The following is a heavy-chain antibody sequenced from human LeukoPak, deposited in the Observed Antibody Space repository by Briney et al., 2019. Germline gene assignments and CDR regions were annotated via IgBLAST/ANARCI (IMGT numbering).Heavy chain of an antibody. CDR2: IYSGGST. CDR3: ARIHYSSSWYYFEDY. D-gene: IGHD6-13*01. CDR1: GFTVSSNY. J-gene: IGHJ4*02. V-gene: IGHV3-66*01. Sequence: GGSLRLSCAASGFTVSSNYMSWVRQAPGKGLEWVSVIYSGGSTYYADSVKGRFTISRDNSKNTLYLQMNSLRAEDTAVYYCARIHYSSSWYYFEDYWGQGTLVTVSS.